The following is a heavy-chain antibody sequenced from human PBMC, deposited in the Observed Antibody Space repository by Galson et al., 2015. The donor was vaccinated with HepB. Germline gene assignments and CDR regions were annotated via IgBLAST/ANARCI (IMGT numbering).Heavy chain of an antibody. CDR1: GLTFSSYC. Sequence: SLRLSCAASGLTFSSYCMNWVRQAPGEGLEWVSSISSSSSYIYFADSVKGRFAISRDNAKNSLYLQMNSLRAEDAAVYYCARGCSGTASYEGLDYWGQGILVTVSS. CDR3: ARGCSGTASYEGLDY. CDR2: ISSSSSYI. D-gene: IGHD2-2*01. J-gene: IGHJ4*02. V-gene: IGHV3-21*01.